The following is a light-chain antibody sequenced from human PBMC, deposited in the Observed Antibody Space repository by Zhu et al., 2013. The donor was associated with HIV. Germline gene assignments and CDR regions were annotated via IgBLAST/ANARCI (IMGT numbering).Light chain of an antibody. CDR1: SSDVGAYKY. V-gene: IGLV2-14*01. CDR3: SSYTSSPAWV. Sequence: QSALTQPASVSGSPGQSITISCTGTSSDVGAYKYVSWYRQYPGKAPQLMIFEVNHRPSGVSNRLSGSKSGNTASLTISGLQAEDEADYYCSSYTSSPAWVFGGGTKLTVL. J-gene: IGLJ3*02. CDR2: EVN.